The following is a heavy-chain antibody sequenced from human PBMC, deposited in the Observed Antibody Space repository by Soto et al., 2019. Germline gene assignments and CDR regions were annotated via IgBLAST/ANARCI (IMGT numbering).Heavy chain of an antibody. CDR2: IYYGGST. D-gene: IGHD6-19*01. V-gene: IGHV4-59*01. CDR3: GRGRGISGWYSYYYGMDV. CDR1: GGSISSYY. J-gene: IGHJ6*02. Sequence: TSGTLSLTCTVSGGSISSYYWSWIRQPPGKGLEWIGYIYYGGSTNYNPSLKSRVTISVDTSKKQFSLKLSSVTAADTAVYYCGRGRGISGWYSYYYGMDVWGPGTTVTVSS.